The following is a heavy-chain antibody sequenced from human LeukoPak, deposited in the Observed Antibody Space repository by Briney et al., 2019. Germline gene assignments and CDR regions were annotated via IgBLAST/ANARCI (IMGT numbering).Heavy chain of an antibody. Sequence: ASVKVSRKASGYTFTGYFMHWVRQAPGQGPEWMGWINPKSGATNYAQVFQGRVTMTRDTSIDTAYMELSRLTSDDTAVYYCAPSSAGGPYYFDYWGRGTLVTVS. CDR1: GYTFTGYF. V-gene: IGHV1-2*02. CDR2: INPKSGAT. CDR3: APSSAGGPYYFDY. D-gene: IGHD6-25*01. J-gene: IGHJ4*02.